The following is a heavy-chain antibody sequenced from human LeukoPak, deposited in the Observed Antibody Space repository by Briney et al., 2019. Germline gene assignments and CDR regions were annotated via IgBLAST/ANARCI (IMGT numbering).Heavy chain of an antibody. CDR1: GFTFSSYA. V-gene: IGHV3-23*01. Sequence: PGGSLRLSCAASGFTFSSYAMSWVRQAPGKGLEWFSAISGSGGSTYYADSVKGRFTISRDNSKNTLYLQMNSLRAEDTAVYYCAKVRSVVVIKGPFDYWGQGTLVTVSS. CDR2: ISGSGGST. CDR3: AKVRSVVVIKGPFDY. D-gene: IGHD3-22*01. J-gene: IGHJ4*02.